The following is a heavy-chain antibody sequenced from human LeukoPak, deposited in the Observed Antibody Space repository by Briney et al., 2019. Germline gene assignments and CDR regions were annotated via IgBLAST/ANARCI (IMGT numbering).Heavy chain of an antibody. CDR2: IDPDSGGT. Sequence: ASLKVSCKTSGYTFADYYLHWVRQAPGQGLEWMGSIDPDSGGTNSAQKFQGRVTMTRDTSISTAHMELSRLRSDDTAVYYCAREYYDSTGRKHAFENWGQGPMVTVSS. D-gene: IGHD3-22*01. CDR1: GYTFADYY. J-gene: IGHJ3*02. CDR3: AREYYDSTGRKHAFEN. V-gene: IGHV1-2*02.